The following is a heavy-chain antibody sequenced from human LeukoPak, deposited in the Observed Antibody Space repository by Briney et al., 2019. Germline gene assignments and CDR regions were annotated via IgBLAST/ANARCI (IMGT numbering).Heavy chain of an antibody. CDR1: GGSISSSSYY. Sequence: PSETLSLTCTVSGGSISSSSYYWGWIRQPPGKGLEWIGSIYYSGSTYYNPSLKSRVTISVDTSKNQFSLKLSSVTAADTAVYYCARKSVDTAMAHGGETWGQGTLVTVSS. CDR2: IYYSGST. D-gene: IGHD5-18*01. V-gene: IGHV4-39*07. J-gene: IGHJ4*02. CDR3: ARKSVDTAMAHGGET.